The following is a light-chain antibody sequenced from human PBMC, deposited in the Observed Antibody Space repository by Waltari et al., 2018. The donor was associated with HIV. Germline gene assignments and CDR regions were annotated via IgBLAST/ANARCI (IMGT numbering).Light chain of an antibody. V-gene: IGLV1-47*01. Sequence: QSVVTQPPSASGTPGQRVTIPCSGRDSNIGSHNVYWYQDLPGTAPKLLIYKNNQRPSGVPDRFSGSKSDTSASLAISGLRSEDEADYYCASWDDNLNNWLFGGVTKLTVL. CDR1: DSNIGSHN. J-gene: IGLJ3*02. CDR3: ASWDDNLNNWL. CDR2: KNN.